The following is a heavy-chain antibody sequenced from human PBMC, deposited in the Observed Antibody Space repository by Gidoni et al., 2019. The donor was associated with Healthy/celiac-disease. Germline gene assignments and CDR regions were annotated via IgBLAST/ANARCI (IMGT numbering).Heavy chain of an antibody. D-gene: IGHD3-22*01. CDR3: AKIGGIVVVRGYFDY. J-gene: IGHJ4*02. Sequence: EVQLLESGGGLVLPGGSLRLSCAASAFTSSSYAMIWVRQAPGKGLEWVSAISGSGGSTYYADSVKGRFTITRDNSKNTLYLQMNSLRAEETAVYYCAKIGGIVVVRGYFDYWGQGTLVTVSS. CDR1: AFTSSSYA. V-gene: IGHV3-23*01. CDR2: ISGSGGST.